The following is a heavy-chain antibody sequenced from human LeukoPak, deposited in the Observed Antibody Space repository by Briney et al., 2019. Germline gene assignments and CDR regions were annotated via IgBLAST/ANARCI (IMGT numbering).Heavy chain of an antibody. D-gene: IGHD5-24*01. CDR2: IYYSGST. Sequence: SETLSLTCTVSGGSISSYYRSWIRQPPGKGLEWIGYIYYSGSTKYNPSLKSRVTISVDTTKNQFSLKLSSVTAADTAVYYCARRRDGYTYFDYWGQGTLVTVSS. CDR1: GGSISSYY. V-gene: IGHV4-59*08. CDR3: ARRRDGYTYFDY. J-gene: IGHJ4*02.